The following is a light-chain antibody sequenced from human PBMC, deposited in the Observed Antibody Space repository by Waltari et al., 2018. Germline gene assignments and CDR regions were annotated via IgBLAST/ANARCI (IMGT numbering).Light chain of an antibody. CDR3: MIWHGSAAV. CDR1: SGINVGTYR. Sequence: QAVLTQPSSLSATPGASASLTCTLRSGINVGTYRIYWYLQKPGSPPQYLLRYKSDSDKQQGSGVPSRFSGSKDVSANAGILLISGLQSEDEADYYCMIWHGSAAVFGGGTQLTVL. CDR2: YKSDSDK. V-gene: IGLV5-45*03. J-gene: IGLJ7*01.